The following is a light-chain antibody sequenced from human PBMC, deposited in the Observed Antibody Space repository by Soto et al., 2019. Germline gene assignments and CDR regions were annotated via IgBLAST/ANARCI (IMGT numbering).Light chain of an antibody. CDR2: WAS. J-gene: IGKJ4*01. CDR3: QQYYNTPLT. Sequence: DIVMTQSPDSLAVSLGERVTINCKSSQSVLYSSNNRNYLAWYQQKPGQPPKLLIYWASTRESGVPDRFSGSGSGTDFTLTISSLQAEDVAVYYCQQYYNTPLTFGGGTNVDI. CDR1: QSVLYSSNNRNY. V-gene: IGKV4-1*01.